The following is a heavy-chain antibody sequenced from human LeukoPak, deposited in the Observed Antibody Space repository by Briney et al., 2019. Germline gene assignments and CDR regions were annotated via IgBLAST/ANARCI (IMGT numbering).Heavy chain of an antibody. D-gene: IGHD3-22*01. V-gene: IGHV4-59*01. Sequence: SETLSLTCTVSGGSISSYYWSWIRQPPGKGLEWIGYIYYSGSTNYNPSLKSRVTISVDTSKDQFSLKLSSVTAADTAVYYCARENPSGYYNRPIDYWGQGTLVTVSS. CDR1: GGSISSYY. CDR3: ARENPSGYYNRPIDY. CDR2: IYYSGST. J-gene: IGHJ4*02.